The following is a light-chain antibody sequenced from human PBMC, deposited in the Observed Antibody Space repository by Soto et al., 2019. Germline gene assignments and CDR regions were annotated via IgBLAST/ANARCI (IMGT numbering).Light chain of an antibody. CDR1: QSVSSSY. V-gene: IGKV3-20*01. Sequence: SVVTPSRGTLSLSPGERATICCRSVQSVSSSYLAWYQQKPGQAPRLLIYGASSRATGMPDRFSGSGSGTDFTLTISRLEPEDFAVYYCQQYGSSPPITFGQGTRLEIK. CDR3: QQYGSSPPIT. J-gene: IGKJ5*01. CDR2: GAS.